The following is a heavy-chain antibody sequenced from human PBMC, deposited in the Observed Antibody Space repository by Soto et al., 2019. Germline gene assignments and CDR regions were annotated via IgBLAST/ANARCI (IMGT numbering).Heavy chain of an antibody. CDR2: IHHSGST. D-gene: IGHD2-2*01. Sequence: SETLSLTCAVSGVSISSSNWWNWVRQPPGKGLEWIGEIHHSGSTNYNPSLKSRVTISVDKYKNQFSLKLNSVTAADTAVYYCARVRPGCRSPSCYFEPWGQGTLVTVSS. J-gene: IGHJ5*02. CDR3: ARVRPGCRSPSCYFEP. CDR1: GVSISSSNW. V-gene: IGHV4-4*02.